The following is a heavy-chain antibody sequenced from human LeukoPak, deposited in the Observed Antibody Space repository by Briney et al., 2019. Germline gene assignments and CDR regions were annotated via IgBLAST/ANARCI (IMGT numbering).Heavy chain of an antibody. J-gene: IGHJ5*02. CDR1: GFTFNTYW. V-gene: IGHV3-74*01. CDR2: INSEGSST. D-gene: IGHD3-9*01. Sequence: PGGSLRLSCAASGFTFNTYWMHWVPHARGKGLVWGSGINSEGSSTTYADSVKCRFTISRDNAKNTLYLQMNSLRAEDTALYYCAREYYDILTGYYGAHTWFDPWGQGTLVTVSS. CDR3: AREYYDILTGYYGAHTWFDP.